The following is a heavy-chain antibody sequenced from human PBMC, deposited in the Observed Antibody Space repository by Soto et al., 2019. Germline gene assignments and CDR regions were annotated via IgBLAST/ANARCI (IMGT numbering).Heavy chain of an antibody. J-gene: IGHJ4*02. D-gene: IGHD6-13*01. CDR2: VSPAGST. Sequence: EVQLLESGGGLVRPGGSLRLSCAASGFTFSNYGMNWIRLAPGEGLEWVSTVSPAGSTFYADSVRGRFTISRDNSKSTVDLQMNGLRVDDTAIYYCVRSWAYWGRGTVVTVSS. V-gene: IGHV3-23*01. CDR3: VRSWAY. CDR1: GFTFSNYG.